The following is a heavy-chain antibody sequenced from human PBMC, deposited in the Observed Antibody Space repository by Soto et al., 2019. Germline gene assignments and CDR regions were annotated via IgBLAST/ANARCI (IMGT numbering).Heavy chain of an antibody. D-gene: IGHD4-17*01. V-gene: IGHV4-39*01. CDR2: IYYSWST. CDR1: GGSISSSSYY. CDR3: ARLYGDYGRYYYYMDV. J-gene: IGHJ6*03. Sequence: QLQLQESGPGLVKPSETLSLTCTVSGGSISSSSYYCGWIRQPPGKGLEWIGSIYYSWSTYYNPSLKSRVTISVDTSKNQFSLKLSSVTAADTAVYYCARLYGDYGRYYYYMDVWGKGTTVTVSS.